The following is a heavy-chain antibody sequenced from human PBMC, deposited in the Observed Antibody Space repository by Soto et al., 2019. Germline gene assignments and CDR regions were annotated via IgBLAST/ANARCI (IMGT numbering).Heavy chain of an antibody. CDR3: TRAQFYYDSSGYYGYYFDY. CDR2: IRSKAYGGTT. Sequence: GSLRLSCTASGFTFGDYAMSWVRQAPGKGLEWVGFIRSKAYGGTTEYAASVKGRFTISRDDSKSIAYLQMNSLKTEDTAVYYCTRAQFYYDSSGYYGYYFDYWGQGTRVTVS. D-gene: IGHD3-22*01. J-gene: IGHJ4*02. V-gene: IGHV3-49*04. CDR1: GFTFGDYA.